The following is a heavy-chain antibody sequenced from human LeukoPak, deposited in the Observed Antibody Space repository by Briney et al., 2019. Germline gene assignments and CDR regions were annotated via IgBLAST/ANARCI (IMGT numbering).Heavy chain of an antibody. V-gene: IGHV3-66*01. CDR2: IYSGGST. Sequence: GGSLRLSCAASGLTVSSNYMSWVRQAPGKGLEWVSVIYSGGSTYYADSVKGRFTISRDNSKNTLYLQMNSLRAEDTAVYYCARTEGSGSYSRNLPDAENYFDYWGQGTLVTVSS. D-gene: IGHD3-10*01. CDR3: ARTEGSGSYSRNLPDAENYFDY. CDR1: GLTVSSNY. J-gene: IGHJ4*02.